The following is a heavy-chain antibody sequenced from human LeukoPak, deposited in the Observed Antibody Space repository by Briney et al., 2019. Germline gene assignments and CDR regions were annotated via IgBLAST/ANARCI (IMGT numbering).Heavy chain of an antibody. V-gene: IGHV3-33*06. D-gene: IGHD6-13*01. CDR2: IWYDGSNK. Sequence: GGSLRLSCAASGFTFSSYGMHWVRQAPGKGLEWVAVIWYDGSNKYYADSVKGRFTISRDSSKNTLYLQMNSLRAEDTAVYYCAEDRAAGTYYFDYWGQGTLVTVSS. CDR1: GFTFSSYG. CDR3: AEDRAAGTYYFDY. J-gene: IGHJ4*02.